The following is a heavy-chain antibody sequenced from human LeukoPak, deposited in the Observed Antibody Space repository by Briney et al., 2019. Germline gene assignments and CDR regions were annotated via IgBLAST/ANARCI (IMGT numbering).Heavy chain of an antibody. CDR1: GFTFSNYA. Sequence: GGSLRLSCAASGFTFSNYAMGWVRQAPGKGLEWVSAITATGGDTYRADSVKGRFTISRDNSKNTLYFQMNSLRAEDTAIYYCAKGSSSSRPYYFDHWAPGTLVTVSS. CDR2: ITATGGDT. V-gene: IGHV3-23*01. D-gene: IGHD6-6*01. J-gene: IGHJ4*02. CDR3: AKGSSSSRPYYFDH.